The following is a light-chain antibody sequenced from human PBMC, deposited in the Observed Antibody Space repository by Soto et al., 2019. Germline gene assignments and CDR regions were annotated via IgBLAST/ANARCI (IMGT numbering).Light chain of an antibody. J-gene: IGKJ5*01. CDR1: QDISYY. Sequence: GDRVTITCQASQDISYYLNWYQQRPGKAPKLLIYDAPNLGAGVPLRFSGSRSGTDFTFTISSLQPEDIATYYCQQYEILPTFGQGTRLEIK. CDR2: DAP. V-gene: IGKV1-33*01. CDR3: QQYEILPT.